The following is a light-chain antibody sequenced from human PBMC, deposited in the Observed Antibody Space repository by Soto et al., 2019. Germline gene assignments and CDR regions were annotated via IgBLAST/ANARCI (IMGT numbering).Light chain of an antibody. V-gene: IGLV1-40*01. CDR1: SSNIGAGYD. Sequence: QAVVTQPPSVSGAPGQRITISCTGSSSNIGAGYDVHWYQQLPGTAPKLLVYGNKNRPSGVPDRFSGSKSGTSASLAITGLQAEDEADYFCCSSAPESTYVFGTGTKVTVL. CDR2: GNK. J-gene: IGLJ1*01. CDR3: CSSAPESTYV.